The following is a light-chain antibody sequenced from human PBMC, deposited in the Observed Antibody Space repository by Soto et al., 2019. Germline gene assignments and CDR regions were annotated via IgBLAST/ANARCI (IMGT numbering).Light chain of an antibody. CDR3: CSFAGSYTFWV. J-gene: IGLJ3*02. CDR1: SSDVGDYNY. Sequence: QSALTQPRSVSGSPGQSVTIYCTGTSSDVGDYNYVSWYQQYPGKAPKFVIYDVSKRPSGVPDRFSGSKSGNTASLTISGLQAEDEADYYCCSFAGSYTFWVFGGWTKLTVL. V-gene: IGLV2-11*01. CDR2: DVS.